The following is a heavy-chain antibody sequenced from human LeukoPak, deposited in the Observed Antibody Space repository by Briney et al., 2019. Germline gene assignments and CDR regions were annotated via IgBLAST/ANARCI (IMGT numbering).Heavy chain of an antibody. D-gene: IGHD4-11*01. Sequence: PGGSLRLSCAASGFTFSDFWMGWVRQAPGKGLEWVANINQGGSESYCVDSVKGRFTISRDNAKKSLFLQMNSLRAEDTAVYYCTKGRSNHYWGQGTLVAVST. J-gene: IGHJ4*02. V-gene: IGHV3-7*01. CDR1: GFTFSDFW. CDR3: TKGRSNHY. CDR2: INQGGSES.